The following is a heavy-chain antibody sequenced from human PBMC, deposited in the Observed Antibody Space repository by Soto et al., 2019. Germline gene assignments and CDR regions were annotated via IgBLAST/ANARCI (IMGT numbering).Heavy chain of an antibody. D-gene: IGHD3-16*01. CDR1: GFTFSSYA. J-gene: IGHJ1*01. Sequence: GGSLRLSCAASGFTFSSYAMNWVRQAPGKGLEWISYISSSGNTIYYADSVKGRFTISRDNAKNSLYLQMNSLRAEDTAVYYCARLYVTEYFQHWGQGTLVTVSS. CDR2: ISSSGNTI. CDR3: ARLYVTEYFQH. V-gene: IGHV3-48*01.